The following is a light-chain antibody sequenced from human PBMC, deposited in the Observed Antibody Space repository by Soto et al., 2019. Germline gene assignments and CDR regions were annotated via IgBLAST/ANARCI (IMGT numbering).Light chain of an antibody. CDR3: QSYDSSLSAHVV. V-gene: IGLV1-40*01. Sequence: QSVLTQPPSVSGAPGQRVTISCTGSSSNIGAGYDVHWYQQLPGTAPKLLIYGNSNRPSGVPDRFSGSKSGTSASLAITGLQVEDEADYYCQSYDSSLSAHVVDGGGTKLTVL. J-gene: IGLJ2*01. CDR1: SSNIGAGYD. CDR2: GNS.